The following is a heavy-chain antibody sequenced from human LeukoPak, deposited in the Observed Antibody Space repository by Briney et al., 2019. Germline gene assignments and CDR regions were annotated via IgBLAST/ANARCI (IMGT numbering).Heavy chain of an antibody. J-gene: IGHJ6*03. CDR1: GGTFSSYA. D-gene: IGHD2-15*01. CDR2: IIPILGTA. V-gene: IGHV1-69*11. CDR3: ARTDCSGGSCYRGYYYYYYMDV. Sequence: SVKVSCKASGGTFSSYAISWVRQAPGQGLEWMGRIIPILGTANYAQKFQGRVTITTDESTSTAYMELSSLRSEDTAVYYCARTDCSGGSCYRGYYYYYYMDVWGKGTTVTVSS.